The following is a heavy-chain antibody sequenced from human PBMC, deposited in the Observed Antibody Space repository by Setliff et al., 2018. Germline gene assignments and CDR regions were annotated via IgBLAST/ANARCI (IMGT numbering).Heavy chain of an antibody. CDR2: IHYSENT. Sequence: GGSITSGRYYWGWIRQPPGQGLEWIASIHYSENTYYNPSLKTRVTISVDTSKNQFSLKLSFVTAADTAVYYCARGDEIVQGRHGAFDIWGQGTMVTVSS. D-gene: IGHD1-1*01. V-gene: IGHV4-39*01. CDR1: GGSITSGRYY. J-gene: IGHJ3*02. CDR3: ARGDEIVQGRHGAFDI.